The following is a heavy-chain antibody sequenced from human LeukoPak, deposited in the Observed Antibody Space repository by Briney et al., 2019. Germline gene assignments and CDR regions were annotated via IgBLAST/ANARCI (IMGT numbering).Heavy chain of an antibody. D-gene: IGHD6-19*01. J-gene: IGHJ4*02. CDR3: AKDQTYSPAGSLY. CDR2: IYGSGEGQT. CDR1: GFSFRAYT. Sequence: GGSLRLSCAASGFSFRAYTMNWVRQAPGKGLEWVSGIYGSGEGQTFYADSVRGRFTISRDDSRNLVFLHMDSLRVEDSALYYCAKDQTYSPAGSLYWGQGTLVTVSS. V-gene: IGHV3-23*01.